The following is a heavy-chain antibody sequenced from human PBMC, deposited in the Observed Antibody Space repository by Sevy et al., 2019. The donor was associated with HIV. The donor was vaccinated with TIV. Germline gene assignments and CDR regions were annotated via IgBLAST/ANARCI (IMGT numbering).Heavy chain of an antibody. J-gene: IGHJ4*02. Sequence: SETLSLTCAVSGGSISSSHWWSWVRQPPGKGLEWIGDIFHSGSTNYNPSLKSRVTISVDKSKNHFSLNLSSVTAADTALYYCARSPSTYYYDSRGPEGGPTRAQGTLVTVSS. CDR1: GGSISSSHW. V-gene: IGHV4-4*02. CDR2: IFHSGST. CDR3: ARSPSTYYYDSRGPEGGPT. D-gene: IGHD3-22*01.